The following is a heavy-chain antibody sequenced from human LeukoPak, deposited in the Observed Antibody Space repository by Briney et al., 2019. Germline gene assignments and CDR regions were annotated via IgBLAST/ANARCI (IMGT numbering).Heavy chain of an antibody. D-gene: IGHD3-3*01. Sequence: GGSLRLSCAASGFTFSSYAMSWVRQPPGKGLELVSAISGSGGSRYYADSVKGRFTISRDNSKNTLYLQMNSLSAEDTAVYYCAKDSGAYDFWSGYLFDYWGQGTLVTVSS. CDR1: GFTFSSYA. CDR3: AKDSGAYDFWSGYLFDY. CDR2: ISGSGGSR. J-gene: IGHJ4*02. V-gene: IGHV3-23*01.